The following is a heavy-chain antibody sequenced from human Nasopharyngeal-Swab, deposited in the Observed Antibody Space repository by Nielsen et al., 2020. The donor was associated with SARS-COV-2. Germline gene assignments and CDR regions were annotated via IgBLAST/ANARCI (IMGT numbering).Heavy chain of an antibody. Sequence: GGSLRLSCKGSGYSFTSYWIGWVRQMPGKGLEWMGIIYPGDSDTRYSPSFQGQVTISADKSISTAYLQWSSLQASDTAMYYCARRYCSSTSCYFTFDPWGQGTLVTVSS. V-gene: IGHV5-51*01. CDR2: IYPGDSDT. CDR1: GYSFTSYW. J-gene: IGHJ5*02. D-gene: IGHD2-2*01. CDR3: ARRYCSSTSCYFTFDP.